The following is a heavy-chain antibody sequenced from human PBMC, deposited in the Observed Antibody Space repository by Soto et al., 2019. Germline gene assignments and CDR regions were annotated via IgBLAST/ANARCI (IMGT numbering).Heavy chain of an antibody. CDR2: IYSGGTT. CDR1: GFTVSSNY. D-gene: IGHD3-10*01. V-gene: IGHV3-66*01. J-gene: IGHJ4*02. CDR3: ASGASGNYR. Sequence: EVQLVESGGGLVQPGGSLRLSCAASGFTVSSNYMTWVRQAPGKGLEWVSNIYSGGTTSYADSVKGRFTISRDNSKNKLFLQMNSLRDDDTAVYYWASGASGNYRWGQGTLVTVSS.